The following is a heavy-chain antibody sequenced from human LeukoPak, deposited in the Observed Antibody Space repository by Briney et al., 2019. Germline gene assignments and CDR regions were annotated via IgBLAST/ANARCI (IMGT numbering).Heavy chain of an antibody. CDR2: ISWNSGSI. J-gene: IGHJ4*02. Sequence: SLRLSCAASGFTFDDYAMHWVRQAPGKGLEWVSGISWNSGSIGYADSVKGRFTISRDNAKNSLYLQMNSLRAEDTALYYCAKSRTAAGTPYFDYWGQGTLVTVSS. V-gene: IGHV3-9*01. D-gene: IGHD6-13*01. CDR3: AKSRTAAGTPYFDY. CDR1: GFTFDDYA.